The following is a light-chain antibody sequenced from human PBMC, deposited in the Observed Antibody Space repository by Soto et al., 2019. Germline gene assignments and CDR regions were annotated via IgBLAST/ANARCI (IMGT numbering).Light chain of an antibody. CDR2: SDS. J-gene: IGLJ3*02. Sequence: SYELTQPPSVSVAPGKTARVTCGGTNIGSKSVNWYQQKPGQAPVLVIYSDSDRPSAIPERFSGSNSANTATLTISRVEAGDEADYYCQVWDSGSDHVVFGGGTKLTVL. CDR3: QVWDSGSDHVV. V-gene: IGLV3-21*04. CDR1: NIGSKS.